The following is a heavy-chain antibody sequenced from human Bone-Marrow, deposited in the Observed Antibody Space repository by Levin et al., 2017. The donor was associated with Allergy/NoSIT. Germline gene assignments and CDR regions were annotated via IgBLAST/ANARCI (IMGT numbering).Heavy chain of an antibody. CDR2: INPSGGYT. CDR3: AREPGTLGIAPDKFDL. CDR1: GDTSSTYY. Sequence: ASVKVSCKASGDTSSTYYVHWVRQAPGQGPEWMGIINPSGGYTMYAQKFQGRLTMTRDTSTSTVYMELTTLRSEDTAVYYCAREPGTLGIAPDKFDLWGQGTLVTVSS. J-gene: IGHJ5*02. D-gene: IGHD6-13*01. V-gene: IGHV1-46*03.